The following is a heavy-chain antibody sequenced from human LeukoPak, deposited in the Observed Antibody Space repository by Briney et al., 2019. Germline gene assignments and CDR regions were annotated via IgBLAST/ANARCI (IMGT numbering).Heavy chain of an antibody. CDR2: IKQDGSEK. Sequence: GGSLRLSCAASGFTFSSYWMSWVRQAPGKGLEWVANIKQDGSEKYYVDSVKGRFTISRDNAKNSLELQMNSLRAEDTAVYYCAREGIRAGGAPLYYYMDVWGKGTTVTVSS. D-gene: IGHD6-13*01. CDR3: AREGIRAGGAPLYYYMDV. V-gene: IGHV3-7*01. J-gene: IGHJ6*03. CDR1: GFTFSSYW.